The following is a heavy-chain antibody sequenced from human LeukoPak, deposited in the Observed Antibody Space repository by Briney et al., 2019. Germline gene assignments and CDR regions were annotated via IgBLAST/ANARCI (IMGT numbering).Heavy chain of an antibody. D-gene: IGHD3-22*01. CDR2: ISAYNGNT. Sequence: ASVKVSCKASGYTFTSYGISWVRQAPGQGLEWVGWISAYNGNTNYAQKLQGRVTMTTDTSTSTAYMELRSLRSDDTAVYYCARDWNYYDSTRLGWFDPWGQGTLVTVSS. J-gene: IGHJ5*02. CDR3: ARDWNYYDSTRLGWFDP. CDR1: GYTFTSYG. V-gene: IGHV1-18*01.